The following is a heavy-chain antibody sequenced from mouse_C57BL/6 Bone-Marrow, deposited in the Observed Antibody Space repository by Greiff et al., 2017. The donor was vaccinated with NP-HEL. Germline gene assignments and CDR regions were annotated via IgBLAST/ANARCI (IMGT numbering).Heavy chain of an antibody. CDR3: ARPPITTPYYAMDY. D-gene: IGHD2-4*01. J-gene: IGHJ4*01. Sequence: EVKVVESGGGLVQPGGSLKLSCAASGFTFSDYGMAWVRQAPRKGPEWVAFISNLAYSIYYADTVTGGCTISRANAKNTLYLEMSSLRSEDKAVYYCARPPITTPYYAMDYWIPGTSVTVSS. CDR2: ISNLAYSI. V-gene: IGHV5-15*01. CDR1: GFTFSDYG.